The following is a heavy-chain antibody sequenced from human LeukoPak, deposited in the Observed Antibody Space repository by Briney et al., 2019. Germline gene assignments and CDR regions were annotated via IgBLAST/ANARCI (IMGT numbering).Heavy chain of an antibody. D-gene: IGHD3-9*01. CDR1: GYTFTSYG. CDR2: ISAYNGNT. J-gene: IGHJ4*02. Sequence: ASVKVSCKASGYTFTSYGISWVRQAPGQGLEWMGWISAYNGNTNYAQKPQGRVTMTTDTSTSTAYMELRSLRSDDTAVYYCARRAPGILTGYSSYYFDYWGQGTLATVSS. CDR3: ARRAPGILTGYSSYYFDY. V-gene: IGHV1-18*04.